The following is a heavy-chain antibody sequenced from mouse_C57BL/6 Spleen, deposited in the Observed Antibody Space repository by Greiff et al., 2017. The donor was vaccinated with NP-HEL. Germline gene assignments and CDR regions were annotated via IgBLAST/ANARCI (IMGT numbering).Heavy chain of an antibody. CDR1: GFTFSDYG. D-gene: IGHD4-1*01. V-gene: IGHV5-17*01. Sequence: EVKLMESGGGLVKPGGSLKLSCAASGFTFSDYGMHWVRQAPEKGLEWVAYISSGSSTIYYADTVKGRFTISRDNAKNTLFLQMTSLRSEDTAMYYCARPWGFFFDYWGQGTTLTVSS. J-gene: IGHJ2*01. CDR3: ARPWGFFFDY. CDR2: ISSGSSTI.